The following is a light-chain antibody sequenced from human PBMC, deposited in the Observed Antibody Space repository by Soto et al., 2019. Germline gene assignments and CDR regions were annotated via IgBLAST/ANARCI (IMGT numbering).Light chain of an antibody. CDR3: KQSYSTPLT. CDR2: AAY. Sequence: IQLTQSPSSLSASVGDRVTITCRASQGIDSYLAWYQQRPGKAHKLLIYAAYSLQSGVQSRFSGSGSGTDFTLTIRSLQPEDFATYYCKQSYSTPLTFGGGTKVDIK. J-gene: IGKJ4*01. CDR1: QGIDSY. V-gene: IGKV1-39*01.